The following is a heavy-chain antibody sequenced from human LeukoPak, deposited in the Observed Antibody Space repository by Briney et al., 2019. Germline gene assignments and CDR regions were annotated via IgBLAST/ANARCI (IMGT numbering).Heavy chain of an antibody. D-gene: IGHD6-13*01. Sequence: PSETLSLTCAVSGGSISSSNWWSWVRQPPGKGLEWIGEIYHSGSTNYNPSLKSRVTIPVDKSKNQFSLKLSSVTAADTAVYYCARCSSSWYTFDYWGQGTLVTVSS. J-gene: IGHJ4*02. CDR2: IYHSGST. V-gene: IGHV4-4*02. CDR3: ARCSSSWYTFDY. CDR1: GGSISSSNW.